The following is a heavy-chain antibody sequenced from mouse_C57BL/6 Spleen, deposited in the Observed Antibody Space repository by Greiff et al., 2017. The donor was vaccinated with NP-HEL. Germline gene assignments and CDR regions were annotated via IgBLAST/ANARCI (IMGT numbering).Heavy chain of an antibody. J-gene: IGHJ2*01. CDR2: INPNNGGT. V-gene: IGHV1-26*01. Sequence: EVQLHQSGPELVKPGASVKISCRASGYTFTDYYMNWVKQSHGKSLEWIGDINPNNGGTSYNQKFKGKATLTVDKSSSTAYMELRSLTSEDSAVYYCATPGGPYYFDYWGQGTTLTVSS. CDR1: GYTFTDYY. CDR3: ATPGGPYYFDY. D-gene: IGHD4-1*01.